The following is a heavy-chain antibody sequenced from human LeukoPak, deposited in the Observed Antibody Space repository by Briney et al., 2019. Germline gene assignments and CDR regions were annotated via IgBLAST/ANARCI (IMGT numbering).Heavy chain of an antibody. J-gene: IGHJ4*02. CDR2: IYYGGST. CDR1: GGSISSGDYY. V-gene: IGHV4-39*01. D-gene: IGHD2-15*01. CDR3: ARKYCSGGDCYSNY. Sequence: TLSLTCTVSGGSISSGDYYWGWIRQPPGKGLEWIGSIYYGGSTYYNPSLKSRVTISVDTSKSQFSLKLRSVTAADTAMYYCARKYCSGGDCYSNYWGQGTLVTVSS.